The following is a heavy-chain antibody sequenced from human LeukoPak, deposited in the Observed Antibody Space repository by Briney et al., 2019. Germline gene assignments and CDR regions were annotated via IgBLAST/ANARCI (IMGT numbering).Heavy chain of an antibody. CDR1: GFSVSNNY. V-gene: IGHV3-66*01. J-gene: IGHJ6*02. Sequence: GGSLRLSCAASGFSVSNNYMSWVRQAPGKGLEWVSVIYGADNTYYADSVRGRFSVSRDNSKNTVYLQMNSLRAEDTAVYYCARDGSNLRSKVGMDVWGQGTTVTVSS. CDR2: IYGADNT. D-gene: IGHD4-23*01. CDR3: ARDGSNLRSKVGMDV.